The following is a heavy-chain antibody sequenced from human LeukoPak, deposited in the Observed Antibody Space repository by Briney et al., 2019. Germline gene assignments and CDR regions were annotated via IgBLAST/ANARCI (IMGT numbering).Heavy chain of an antibody. Sequence: PGGSLRLSCAASGFTFSSYAMHWVRQAPGKGLEWVALISYDGSNKYYADSVKGRFTISRDNSKNTLYLQVNSLRAEDTAVYYCARARYYYGSGSYDWFDPWGQGTLVTVSS. D-gene: IGHD3-10*01. J-gene: IGHJ5*02. CDR2: ISYDGSNK. V-gene: IGHV3-30-3*01. CDR3: ARARYYYGSGSYDWFDP. CDR1: GFTFSSYA.